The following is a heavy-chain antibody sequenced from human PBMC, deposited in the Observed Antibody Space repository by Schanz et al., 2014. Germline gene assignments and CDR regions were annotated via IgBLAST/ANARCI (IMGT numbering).Heavy chain of an antibody. D-gene: IGHD1-1*01. CDR3: ARDRRNADLDY. CDR2: INGDGSNT. J-gene: IGHJ4*02. CDR1: GFTFSPYW. V-gene: IGHV3-74*01. Sequence: EVQLAESGGGLVQPGGSLRLSCGSSGFTFSPYWMHWVRQAPGKGLVWVSWINGDGSNTNYADSVKGRFTISRDNAKNSLYLEMNSLRAEDTALYYCARDRRNADLDYWGQGTLVTVSS.